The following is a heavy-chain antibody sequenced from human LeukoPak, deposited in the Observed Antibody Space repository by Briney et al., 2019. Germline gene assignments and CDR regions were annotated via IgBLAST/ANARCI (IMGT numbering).Heavy chain of an antibody. V-gene: IGHV4-61*02. Sequence: PSETLSLTCTVSGGSISSGSYYWSWLRQPAGKGLEWLGRIYTSGSTDYNPSLKRRATISIDTSNNQFSLKLSSVTAADTAVYYCARVRELNFYYWGQGILVTVSS. CDR2: IYTSGST. J-gene: IGHJ4*02. D-gene: IGHD3-10*01. CDR3: ARVRELNFYY. CDR1: GGSISSGSYY.